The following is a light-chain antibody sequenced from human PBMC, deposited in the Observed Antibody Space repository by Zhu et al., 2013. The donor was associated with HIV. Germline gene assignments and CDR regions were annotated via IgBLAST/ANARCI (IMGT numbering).Light chain of an antibody. Sequence: EIVMTQSPATLSVSPGERATLSCRASQSVGRNLAWYQQKPGQAPRLLIYGASTRATGIPARFSGSGSGTEFTLTISSLQSEDFAVYYCQQYNNWRWTFGQGTKVEIK. J-gene: IGKJ1*01. CDR3: QQYNNWRWT. CDR2: GAS. V-gene: IGKV3-15*01. CDR1: QSVGRN.